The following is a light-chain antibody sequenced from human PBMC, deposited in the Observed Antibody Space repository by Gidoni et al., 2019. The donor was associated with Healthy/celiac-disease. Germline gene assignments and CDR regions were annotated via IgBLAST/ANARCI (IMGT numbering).Light chain of an antibody. V-gene: IGKV1-33*01. CDR1: QDISNY. CDR2: DAS. Sequence: DSQMSQSPFSLSASVGYRVTITCQASQDISNYLNWFNQNPGKVPKLLIYDASTLETGVPSRFSASGSGTDSPLTIRSLQPENIATYYCRQYDNLPLTFGPGTKVEIK. CDR3: RQYDNLPLT. J-gene: IGKJ3*01.